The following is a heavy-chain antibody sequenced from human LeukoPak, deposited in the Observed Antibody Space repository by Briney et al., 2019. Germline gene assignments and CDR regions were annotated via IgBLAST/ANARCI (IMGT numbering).Heavy chain of an antibody. CDR3: AKKPQWLTTGYFQH. J-gene: IGHJ1*01. Sequence: GGSLRLSCAASGFTFSSYGMSWVRQAPGKGLEWVSAISGSGGSTYYADSVKGRFTISRDNAKNTLYLQMNSLRAEDTAVYYCAKKPQWLTTGYFQHWGQGTLVTVSS. V-gene: IGHV3-23*01. D-gene: IGHD6-19*01. CDR1: GFTFSSYG. CDR2: ISGSGGST.